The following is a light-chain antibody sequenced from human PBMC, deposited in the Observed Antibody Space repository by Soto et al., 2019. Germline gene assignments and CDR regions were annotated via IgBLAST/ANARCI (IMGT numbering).Light chain of an antibody. J-gene: IGKJ4*01. V-gene: IGKV3-20*01. Sequence: EKVLTQSPGTLSLSPGERATLSCRASQSVSSTYLAWYQQKPGQAPRLLIYGASSRATGIPDRFSGSGSGTDFTLTISRLEPEDFAVYYCQYYGSLVLTFGGGTKVEIK. CDR1: QSVSSTY. CDR3: QYYGSLVLT. CDR2: GAS.